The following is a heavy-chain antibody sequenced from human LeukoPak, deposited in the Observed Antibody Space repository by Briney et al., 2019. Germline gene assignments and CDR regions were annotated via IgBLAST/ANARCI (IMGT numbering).Heavy chain of an antibody. CDR3: ASAAVAGTFDP. CDR2: IFYSGST. D-gene: IGHD6-19*01. Sequence: SGTLSLTCAVSGGSIFSTNWWSWVRQPPGKGLEWIGQIFYSGSTSYSPSLKSRVTISMDKSKNQFSLKLTSVTAADTAVYYCASAAVAGTFDPWGQGTLVTVSS. CDR1: GGSIFSTNW. V-gene: IGHV4-4*02. J-gene: IGHJ5*02.